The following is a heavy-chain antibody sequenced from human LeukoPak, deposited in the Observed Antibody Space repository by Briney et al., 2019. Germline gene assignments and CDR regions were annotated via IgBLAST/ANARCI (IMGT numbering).Heavy chain of an antibody. CDR2: IIPIFGTA. CDR1: GGTFSSYA. J-gene: IGHJ6*03. CDR3: ARVTEYYYGSGSNRLSIQYYNYYMDV. D-gene: IGHD3-10*01. Sequence: GSSVKVSCKASGGTFSSYAISWVRQAPGQGLEWMGRIIPIFGTANYAQKFQGRVTITTDESTSTAYMELSSLRSEDTAVYYCARVTEYYYGSGSNRLSIQYYNYYMDVWGKGTTVTVSS. V-gene: IGHV1-69*05.